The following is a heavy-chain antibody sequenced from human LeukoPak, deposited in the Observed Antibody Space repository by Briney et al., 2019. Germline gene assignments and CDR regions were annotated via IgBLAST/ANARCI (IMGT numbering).Heavy chain of an antibody. V-gene: IGHV1-3*01. Sequence: ASVKVSCKPSGYTLTTYAIHWVRQAPGQRLEWMGWINADNGNTKYSQKFQGRVTITRDTSASTAYMELSSLRSEDTAVYYCARAIVVLPSANWFDPWGQGTPVTVFS. D-gene: IGHD2-2*01. CDR2: INADNGNT. CDR1: GYTLTTYA. J-gene: IGHJ5*02. CDR3: ARAIVVLPSANWFDP.